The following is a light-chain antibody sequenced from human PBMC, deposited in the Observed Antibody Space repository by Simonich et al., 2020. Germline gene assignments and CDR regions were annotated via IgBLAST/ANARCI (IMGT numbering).Light chain of an antibody. Sequence: NFMLTQPHSVSESPGKTVTISCTRSSGSMASNYVQWYQQRPGSAPTTVIYEDNQRPSGAPDRFSGSIDSSSNSASLTISGLKTEDEADYYCQSYDSSNWVFGGGTKLTVL. CDR1: SGSMASNY. CDR3: QSYDSSNWV. CDR2: EDN. J-gene: IGLJ3*02. V-gene: IGLV6-57*03.